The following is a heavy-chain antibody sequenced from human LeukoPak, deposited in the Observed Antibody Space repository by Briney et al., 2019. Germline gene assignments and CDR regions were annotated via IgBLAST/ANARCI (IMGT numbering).Heavy chain of an antibody. CDR2: ISWNSGSI. CDR1: GFTFDDYA. D-gene: IGHD3-9*01. Sequence: PGGSLRLSCAASGFTFDDYAMHWVRQAPGKGLEWVSGISWNSGSIGYADSVKGRFTISRDNAKNSLYLQMNSLRAEDTALYYCARADILTGYPILGAFDIWGQGTMVTVSS. CDR3: ARADILTGYPILGAFDI. V-gene: IGHV3-9*01. J-gene: IGHJ3*02.